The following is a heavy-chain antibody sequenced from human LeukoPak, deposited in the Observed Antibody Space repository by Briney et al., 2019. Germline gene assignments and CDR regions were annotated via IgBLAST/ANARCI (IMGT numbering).Heavy chain of an antibody. CDR1: GFSVSIYA. CDR2: LRYDGSTE. CDR3: ARDHGAYSCPTVEYFEN. V-gene: IGHV3-30*02. Sequence: GGSLRLSCAASGFSVSIYAMHWVRQAPGQGLEWVAFLRYDGSTEFYADSVKGRFTISKDTSNNTLYLHMNILRPEDTAVYYCARDHGAYSCPTVEYFENWGQGTLVTVSS. J-gene: IGHJ4*02. D-gene: IGHD2-15*01.